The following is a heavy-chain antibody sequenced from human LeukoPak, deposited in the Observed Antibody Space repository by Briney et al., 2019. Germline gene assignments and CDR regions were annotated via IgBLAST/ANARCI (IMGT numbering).Heavy chain of an antibody. Sequence: PGGSLRLSCSASGFTFRNYWMSWVRQAPGKGLEWVANINQDGSKIYYVDSVKGRFTISRDNVKNSLSLEMHSLTPEDTAVYYCARDGRAREESGTYTSYHFDFWGQGILVTVSS. J-gene: IGHJ4*02. V-gene: IGHV3-7*01. CDR3: ARDGRAREESGTYTSYHFDF. CDR1: GFTFRNYW. D-gene: IGHD3-10*01. CDR2: INQDGSKI.